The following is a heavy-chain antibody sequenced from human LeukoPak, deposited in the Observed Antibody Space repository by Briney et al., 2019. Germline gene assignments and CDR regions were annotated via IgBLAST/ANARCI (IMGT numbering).Heavy chain of an antibody. D-gene: IGHD3-22*01. Sequence: GGSLRLSCAASGFTFSGSAMHWVRQASGKGPEWVGRIRSKANSYATAYAASVKGRFTISRDDSKNTAYLQMNSLKTEDTAVYYCAGPYDGTGYAFDYWGRGTLVTVSS. CDR2: IRSKANSYAT. CDR1: GFTFSGSA. V-gene: IGHV3-73*01. CDR3: AGPYDGTGYAFDY. J-gene: IGHJ4*02.